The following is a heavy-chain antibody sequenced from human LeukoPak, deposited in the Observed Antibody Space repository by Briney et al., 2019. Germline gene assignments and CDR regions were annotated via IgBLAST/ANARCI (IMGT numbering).Heavy chain of an antibody. D-gene: IGHD3-22*01. Sequence: ASVKVSCKASGYTFTSYGISWVRQAPGQGLEWMGWISAYNGNTNYAQKPQGRVTMTTDTSTSTAYMELRSLRSDDTAVYYCARVKGYYYDSSGYYHRNDAFDIWGQGTMVTVSS. V-gene: IGHV1-18*01. CDR3: ARVKGYYYDSSGYYHRNDAFDI. CDR1: GYTFTSYG. J-gene: IGHJ3*02. CDR2: ISAYNGNT.